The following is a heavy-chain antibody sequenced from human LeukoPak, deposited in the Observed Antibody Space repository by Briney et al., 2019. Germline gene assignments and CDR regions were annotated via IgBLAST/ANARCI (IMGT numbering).Heavy chain of an antibody. CDR1: GGTFSSYA. V-gene: IGHV1-69*13. CDR3: ARAGYYGSGEEGYYYYYMDV. Sequence: SVKVSCKASGGTFSSYAISWMRQAPGQGLEWMGGIIPIFGTANYAQKFQGRVTITADESTSTAYMELSSLRSEDTAVYYCARAGYYGSGEEGYYYYYMDVWGKGTTVTVSS. CDR2: IIPIFGTA. J-gene: IGHJ6*03. D-gene: IGHD3-10*01.